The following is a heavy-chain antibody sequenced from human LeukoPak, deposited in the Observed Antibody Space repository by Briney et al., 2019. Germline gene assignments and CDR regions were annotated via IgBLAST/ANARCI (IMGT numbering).Heavy chain of an antibody. CDR1: GFTFSSCA. D-gene: IGHD4-23*01. CDR3: AKANGGNFYYFDY. V-gene: IGHV3-23*01. CDR2: ISGSGGST. Sequence: GGSLRLSCAASGFTFSSCAMSWVRQAPGKGLEWVSAISGSGGSTYYADSVKGRFTISRDNSKNTLYLQMNSLRAEDTAVYYCAKANGGNFYYFDYWGQGTLVTVSS. J-gene: IGHJ4*02.